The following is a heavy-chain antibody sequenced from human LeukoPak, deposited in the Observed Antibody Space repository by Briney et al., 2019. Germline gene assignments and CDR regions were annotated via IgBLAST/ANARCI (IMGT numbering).Heavy chain of an antibody. D-gene: IGHD4-17*01. V-gene: IGHV3-30*04. Sequence: SXRLSCAASGFTFNSYAIHWVRQAPGKGLEWVAVISYDGSNKYYAESVKGRFTISRDNSKNTLYLQLNSLRPDDTAVYYCARDARYRTTEAPLDYWGQGTLVTVSS. CDR2: ISYDGSNK. CDR1: GFTFNSYA. J-gene: IGHJ4*02. CDR3: ARDARYRTTEAPLDY.